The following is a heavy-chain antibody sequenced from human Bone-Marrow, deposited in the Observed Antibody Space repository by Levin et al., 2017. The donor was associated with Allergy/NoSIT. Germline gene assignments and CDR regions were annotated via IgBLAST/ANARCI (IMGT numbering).Heavy chain of an antibody. Sequence: GGSLRLSCAASGFTFSSYGMHWVRQAPGKGLEWVAVIWYDGSNKYYADSVKGRFTISRDNSKNTLYLQMNSLRAEETAVYYCARGIRYCSSTSCYTCSNFDYWGQGTLVTVSS. J-gene: IGHJ4*02. D-gene: IGHD2-2*02. CDR2: IWYDGSNK. V-gene: IGHV3-33*01. CDR1: GFTFSSYG. CDR3: ARGIRYCSSTSCYTCSNFDY.